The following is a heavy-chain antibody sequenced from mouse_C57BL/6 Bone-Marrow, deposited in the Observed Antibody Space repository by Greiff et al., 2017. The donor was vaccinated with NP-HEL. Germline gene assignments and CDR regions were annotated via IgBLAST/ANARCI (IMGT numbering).Heavy chain of an antibody. V-gene: IGHV1-66*01. Sequence: VKLMESGPELVKPGASVKISCKASGYSFTSYYIHWVKQRPGQGLEWIGWIYPGSGNTKYNEKFKGKATLTADTSSSPAYMQLSSLTSEDSAVYYCARDYGPPYYFDDWGQGTTLTVSS. CDR2: IYPGSGNT. CDR3: ARDYGPPYYFDD. J-gene: IGHJ2*01. D-gene: IGHD1-1*02. CDR1: GYSFTSYY.